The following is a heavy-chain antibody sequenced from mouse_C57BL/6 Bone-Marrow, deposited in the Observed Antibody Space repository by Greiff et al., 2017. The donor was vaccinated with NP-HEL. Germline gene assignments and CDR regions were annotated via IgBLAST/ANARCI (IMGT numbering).Heavy chain of an antibody. D-gene: IGHD2-3*01. CDR2: IWSGGST. CDR3: ARWLLRGYFDV. J-gene: IGHJ1*03. CDR1: GFSLTSYG. Sequence: QVHVKQSGPGLVQPSQSLSITCTVSGFSLTSYGVHWVRQSPGKGLEWLGVIWSGGSTDYNAAFISRLSISKDNSKSQVFFKMNSLQADDTAIYYCARWLLRGYFDVWGTGTTVTVSS. V-gene: IGHV2-2*01.